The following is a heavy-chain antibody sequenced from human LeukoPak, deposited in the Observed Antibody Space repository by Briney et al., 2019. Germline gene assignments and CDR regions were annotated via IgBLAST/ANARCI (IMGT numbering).Heavy chain of an antibody. D-gene: IGHD3-10*01. CDR1: GGTFSSYA. Sequence: GASVKVSCKASGGTFSSYAISWVRQAPGQGLEWMGGIIPIFGTANYAQKFQGRVAITADESTSTAYMELSSLRSEDTAVYYCARVWFGELLVYWGQGTLVTVSS. CDR3: ARVWFGELLVY. V-gene: IGHV1-69*13. J-gene: IGHJ4*02. CDR2: IIPIFGTA.